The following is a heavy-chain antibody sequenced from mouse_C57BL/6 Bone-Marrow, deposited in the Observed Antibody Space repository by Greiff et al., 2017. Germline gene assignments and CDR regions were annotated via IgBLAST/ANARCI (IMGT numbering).Heavy chain of an antibody. V-gene: IGHV1-82*01. CDR1: GYAFNSSW. D-gene: IGHD1-1*01. CDR2: IYPGDGDT. CDR3: AKLVAPRDY. Sequence: QVQLKESGPELVKPGASVKISCKASGYAFNSSWMNWVKQRPGKGLEWIGRIYPGDGDTNYNGKFKGKATLTADKSSSTAYMQLSSLTSEDSAVYFCAKLVAPRDYWGQGTTLTVSS. J-gene: IGHJ2*01.